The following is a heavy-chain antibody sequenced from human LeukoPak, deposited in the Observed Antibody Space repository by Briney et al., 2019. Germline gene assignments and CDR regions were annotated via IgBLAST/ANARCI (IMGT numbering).Heavy chain of an antibody. CDR3: ASVSITVAERDYMDV. Sequence: GGSLRLSCAASGFTFSRYWMSWIRQAPGKGLEWVANIKQDGSEKYYVDSVKGRFTTSRDNAKNSLSLQMNSLRAEDTAVYYCASVSITVAERDYMDVWGKGTTVTVSS. J-gene: IGHJ6*03. CDR1: GFTFSRYW. D-gene: IGHD6-19*01. V-gene: IGHV3-7*01. CDR2: IKQDGSEK.